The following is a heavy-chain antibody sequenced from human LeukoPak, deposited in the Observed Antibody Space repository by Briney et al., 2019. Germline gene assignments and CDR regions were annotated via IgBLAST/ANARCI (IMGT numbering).Heavy chain of an antibody. D-gene: IGHD4-17*01. CDR2: IYYSGST. Sequence: SETLSLTCTVSGGSISSYYWSWIRQPPGKGLEWIGYIYYSGSTNYNPSLKSRVTISVDTSKNQFSLKLSSVTAADMAVYYCARRDYGKPPGVFDIGAKGTMFTVSS. V-gene: IGHV4-59*08. CDR1: GGSISSYY. CDR3: ARRDYGKPPGVFDI. J-gene: IGHJ3*02.